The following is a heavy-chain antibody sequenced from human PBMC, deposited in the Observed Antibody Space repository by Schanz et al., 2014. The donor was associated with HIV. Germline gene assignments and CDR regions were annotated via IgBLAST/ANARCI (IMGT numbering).Heavy chain of an antibody. CDR3: TRVSNYDFWSGYYSLFDY. V-gene: IGHV3-74*02. J-gene: IGHJ4*02. Sequence: EVQLVESGGGLAKPGGSLRLSCAASGFTFSNYWMHWVRQAPGKGLVWVSRINSDGTSTNYADSVKGRFTISRDNAKNTVYLQMNSLRAEDTAVYYCTRVSNYDFWSGYYSLFDYWGQGTLVTVSS. CDR1: GFTFSNYW. CDR2: INSDGTST. D-gene: IGHD3-3*01.